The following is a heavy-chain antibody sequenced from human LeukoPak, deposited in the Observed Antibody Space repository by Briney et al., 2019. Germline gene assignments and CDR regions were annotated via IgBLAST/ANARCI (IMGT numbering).Heavy chain of an antibody. D-gene: IGHD5-12*01. CDR2: IIPIFGTA. J-gene: IGHJ4*02. CDR1: GGTFSSYA. CDR3: ASSGSGYNFHDY. Sequence: GASVKVSCKASGGTFSSYAISWVRQTPGQGLEWMGGIIPIFGTANYAQKFQGRVTMTRDMSTSTVYMELSSLRSEDTAVYYCASSGSGYNFHDYWGQGTLVTVSS. V-gene: IGHV1-69*05.